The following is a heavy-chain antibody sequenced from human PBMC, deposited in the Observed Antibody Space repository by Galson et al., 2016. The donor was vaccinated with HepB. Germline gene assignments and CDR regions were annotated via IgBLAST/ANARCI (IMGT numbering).Heavy chain of an antibody. V-gene: IGHV4-31*03. CDR2: IYYSGST. D-gene: IGHD3-22*01. J-gene: IGHJ4*02. CDR1: GGSISSGGHY. CDR3: ATTNPAGNYYDNGSFYYGYYFDY. Sequence: TLSLTCTVSGGSISSGGHYLNWIRQHPGRGLEWIGYIYYSGSTYYNPSLRGRVTISVDASKNQFSLKLSSVTAADTAVYYCATTNPAGNYYDNGSFYYGYYFDYWGQGTLVTVSS.